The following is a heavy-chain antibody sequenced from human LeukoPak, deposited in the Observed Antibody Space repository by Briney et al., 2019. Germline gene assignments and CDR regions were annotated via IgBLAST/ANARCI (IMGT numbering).Heavy chain of an antibody. Sequence: SETLSLTCTVSGGSISSSSYYWGWIRQPPGKGLEWIGSIYYSGSTYYNPSLKSRVTISVDTSKNQFSLKLSSVTAADTAVYYCAEYSSSWTEIFDYWGQGTLVTVSS. V-gene: IGHV4-39*07. D-gene: IGHD6-13*01. CDR1: GGSISSSSYY. CDR2: IYYSGST. J-gene: IGHJ4*02. CDR3: AEYSSSWTEIFDY.